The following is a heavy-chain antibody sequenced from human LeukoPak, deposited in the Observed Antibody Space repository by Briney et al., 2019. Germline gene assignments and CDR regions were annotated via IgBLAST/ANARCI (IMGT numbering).Heavy chain of an antibody. D-gene: IGHD6-19*01. CDR2: IRPDGDRT. CDR3: SREQSGTRGWYTVDY. CDR1: GFTFSTYA. V-gene: IGHV3-23*01. J-gene: IGHJ4*02. Sequence: GGSLRLSCAASGFTFSTYAITWVRQGPGKGLEGVSAIRPDGDRTYYTDSVRGRFTISRDNSKGTVYLQINSLRVEDTAVYYCSREQSGTRGWYTVDYWGQGTLVTVSS.